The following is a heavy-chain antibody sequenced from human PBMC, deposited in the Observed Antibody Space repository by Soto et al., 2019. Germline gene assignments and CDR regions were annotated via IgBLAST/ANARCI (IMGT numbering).Heavy chain of an antibody. J-gene: IGHJ6*02. CDR1: GFTFSNAW. Sequence: GGSLRLSCAASGFTFSNAWMSWVRQAPGKGLEWVGRIKSKTDGGTTDYAAPVKGRFTISRDDSKNTLYLQMNSLKTEDTAVYYCTTDFPQPNIVVVVAATPYGMDVWGQGTTVTVSS. CDR2: IKSKTDGGTT. V-gene: IGHV3-15*01. D-gene: IGHD2-15*01. CDR3: TTDFPQPNIVVVVAATPYGMDV.